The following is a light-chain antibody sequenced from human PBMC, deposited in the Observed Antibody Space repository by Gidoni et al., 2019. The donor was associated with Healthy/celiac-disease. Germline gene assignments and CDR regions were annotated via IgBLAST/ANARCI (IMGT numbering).Light chain of an antibody. CDR2: AAS. CDR3: QQSYSTPQT. Sequence: IQMTQSPSFLSASVGDRVTITCRASPSISSYLNWYQQKPGKAPKLLIYAASSLQSGVPSRIGGSGSRTDFTLTISSLQPEDFATYYRQQSYSTPQTFGQGTKLEIK. V-gene: IGKV1-39*01. CDR1: PSISSY. J-gene: IGKJ2*01.